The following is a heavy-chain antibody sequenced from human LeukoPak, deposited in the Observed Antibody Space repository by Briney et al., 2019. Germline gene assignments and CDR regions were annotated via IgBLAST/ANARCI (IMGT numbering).Heavy chain of an antibody. V-gene: IGHV1-18*01. CDR1: GYTFTSYG. D-gene: IGHD3-10*01. CDR2: ISAYNGNT. Sequence: ASVKVSCKASGYTFTSYGISWVRQAPGQGLEWMGWISAYNGNTNYAQKLQGRVTMTTDTSTSTAYMELRSLRSDDTAVYYCATELFGELDPPLGDYWGQGTLVTVSS. J-gene: IGHJ4*02. CDR3: ATELFGELDPPLGDY.